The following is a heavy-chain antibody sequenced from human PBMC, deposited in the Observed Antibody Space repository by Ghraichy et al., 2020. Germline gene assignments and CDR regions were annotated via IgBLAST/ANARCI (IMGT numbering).Heavy chain of an antibody. CDR3: AREADSSGWYLDY. J-gene: IGHJ4*02. CDR2: IWYDGSNK. CDR1: GFTFSSYG. D-gene: IGHD6-19*01. Sequence: LSLTCAASGFTFSSYGMHWVRQAPGKGLEWVAVIWYDGSNKYYADSVKGRFTISRDNSKNTLYLQMNSLRAEDTAVYYCAREADSSGWYLDYWGQGTLVTVSS. V-gene: IGHV3-33*01.